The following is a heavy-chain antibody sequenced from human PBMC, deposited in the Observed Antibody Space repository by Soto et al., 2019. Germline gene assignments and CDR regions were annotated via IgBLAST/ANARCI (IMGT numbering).Heavy chain of an antibody. Sequence: QVQLVQSGAEVKKPGASVKVSCKASGFTFSAYYIYWVRQAPGQGLEWIGWINPNSGGTNNAQKLQGRVTMTMDTSTSTVYMELSALIPDDTAVYYCARSLLDEYSSSWRSAYYGMDVWGQGTTVTVSS. CDR3: ARSLLDEYSSSWRSAYYGMDV. D-gene: IGHD6-13*01. V-gene: IGHV1-2*02. J-gene: IGHJ6*02. CDR2: INPNSGGT. CDR1: GFTFSAYY.